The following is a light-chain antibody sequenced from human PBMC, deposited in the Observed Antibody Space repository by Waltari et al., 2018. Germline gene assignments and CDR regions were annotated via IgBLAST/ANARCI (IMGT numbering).Light chain of an antibody. CDR1: QSIRSD. CDR3: QQYNDWPPTWT. V-gene: IGKV3-15*01. Sequence: EIVMTQSPATLSVSPGERATLSCGASQSIRSDLAWYQQKPGQTPRLLIYGASTRATGIPARFSGSGSGTDFTLTISSLQSEDFAVYYCQQYNDWPPTWTFGQGTKVEI. CDR2: GAS. J-gene: IGKJ1*01.